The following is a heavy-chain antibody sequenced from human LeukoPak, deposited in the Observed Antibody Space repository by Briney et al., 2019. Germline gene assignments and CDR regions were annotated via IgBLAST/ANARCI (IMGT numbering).Heavy chain of an antibody. CDR1: GGSFSGYY. CDR2: INHSGST. CDR3: ARGGRDGYNYGDFEY. Sequence: PSETLSLTCAVYGGSFSGYYWSWIRQPPGKGLEWIGEINHSGSTNYNPSLKSRVTISVDTSKNQFSLRLSSVTAADTAVYYCARGGRDGYNYGDFEYWGQGTLVTVSS. D-gene: IGHD5-24*01. J-gene: IGHJ4*02. V-gene: IGHV4-34*01.